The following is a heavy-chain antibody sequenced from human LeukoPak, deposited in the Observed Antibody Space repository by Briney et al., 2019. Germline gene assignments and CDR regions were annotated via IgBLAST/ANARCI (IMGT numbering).Heavy chain of an antibody. Sequence: SETLSLTCTVSGVSISSSSYYWGRIRQPPGKGLEWIGRSDDSGSTYYNPALKSRVNISVDTSKNQSSLKLSSVIAADTAVYYCARDSGDIVVVPAAGPPFDYWGQGTLVTVSS. CDR1: GVSISSSSYY. CDR3: ARDSGDIVVVPAAGPPFDY. CDR2: SDDSGST. V-gene: IGHV4-39*07. J-gene: IGHJ4*02. D-gene: IGHD2-2*01.